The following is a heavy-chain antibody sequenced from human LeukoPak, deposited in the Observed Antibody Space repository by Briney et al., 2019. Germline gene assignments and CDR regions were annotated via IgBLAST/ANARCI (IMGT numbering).Heavy chain of an antibody. D-gene: IGHD2-2*01. J-gene: IGHJ6*03. Sequence: GASVKVSCKASGYTFTSYYMHWVRQAPGQGLEWMGIINPSGGSTSYAQKFQGRVTMTRDTSTSTVYMELSSLRSEDTAVYYCARTRSAGPFYYYYYMDVWGKGTTVTISS. CDR3: ARTRSAGPFYYYYYMDV. V-gene: IGHV1-46*01. CDR1: GYTFTSYY. CDR2: INPSGGST.